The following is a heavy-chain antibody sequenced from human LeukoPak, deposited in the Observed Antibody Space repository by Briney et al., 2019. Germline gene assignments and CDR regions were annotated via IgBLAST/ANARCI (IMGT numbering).Heavy chain of an antibody. J-gene: IGHJ4*02. CDR2: ISYDGSNK. Sequence: GGSLRLSCAASGFTFSSYAMHWVRQAPGKGLEWVAVISYDGSNKYYADSVKGRFTISRDNSKNTLYLQMNSLRAEDTAVYYCARDLRGFYFDYWGQGTLVTVSS. D-gene: IGHD2-15*01. V-gene: IGHV3-30-3*01. CDR1: GFTFSSYA. CDR3: ARDLRGFYFDY.